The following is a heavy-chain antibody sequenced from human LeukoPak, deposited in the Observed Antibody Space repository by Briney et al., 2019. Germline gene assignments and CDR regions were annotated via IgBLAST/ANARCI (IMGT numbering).Heavy chain of an antibody. CDR1: GDSISSYY. D-gene: IGHD6-19*01. Sequence: SETLSLTCAVSGDSISSYYWGWIRQPPGKGLEWIGYIYYSGTTNYNPSLKSRVTISVDTSKNQFSLNLTSVTAADTAVYYCARGTLYSSGWYFDYWGQGTLVTVSS. CDR2: IYYSGTT. J-gene: IGHJ4*02. CDR3: ARGTLYSSGWYFDY. V-gene: IGHV4-59*01.